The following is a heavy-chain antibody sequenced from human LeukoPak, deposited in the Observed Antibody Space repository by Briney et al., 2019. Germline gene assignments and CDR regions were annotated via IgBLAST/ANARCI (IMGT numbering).Heavy chain of an antibody. Sequence: SETLSLTCAVYGGSSSGYYWSWIRQPPGKGLEWIGEINHSGSTNYNPSLKSRVTISVDTSKNQFSLKLSSVTAADTAVYYCARGTYYYDSSGYYSFDYWGQGTLVTVSS. D-gene: IGHD3-22*01. CDR1: GGSSSGYY. CDR2: INHSGST. J-gene: IGHJ4*02. V-gene: IGHV4-34*01. CDR3: ARGTYYYDSSGYYSFDY.